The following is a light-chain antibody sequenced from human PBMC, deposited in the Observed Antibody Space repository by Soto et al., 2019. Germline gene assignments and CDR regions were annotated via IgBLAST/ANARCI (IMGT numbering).Light chain of an antibody. J-gene: IGKJ1*01. Sequence: EIVLTQSPGTLSLTQGERATLSCRASQSVSSSFLAWYQQKPGQAPRLLIYGASNRATGIPDRFSGSGSGTDFTLTISRLEPEDFAVYYCQQYDSSPWTFGQGTKVEIE. CDR2: GAS. V-gene: IGKV3-20*01. CDR1: QSVSSSF. CDR3: QQYDSSPWT.